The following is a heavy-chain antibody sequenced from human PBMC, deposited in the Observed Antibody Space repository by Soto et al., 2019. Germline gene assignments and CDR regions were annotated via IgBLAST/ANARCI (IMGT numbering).Heavy chain of an antibody. J-gene: IGHJ6*02. D-gene: IGHD2-2*01. V-gene: IGHV1-69*01. CDR3: ARAVDIVVVPAENYYYGMDV. CDR1: GGTFSSYA. CDR2: IIPIFGTA. Sequence: QVQLVQSGAEVKKPGSSVKVSCKASGGTFSSYAISWVRQAPGQGLEWMGGIIPIFGTANYAQKFQGRVTIAADESTITAYMELSSLRSEDTAVYYCARAVDIVVVPAENYYYGMDVWGQGTTVTVSS.